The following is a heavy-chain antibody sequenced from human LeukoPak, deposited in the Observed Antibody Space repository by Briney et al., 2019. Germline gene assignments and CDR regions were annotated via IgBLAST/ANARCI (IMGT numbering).Heavy chain of an antibody. CDR3: AKDLGGGSGWSEYFQH. D-gene: IGHD6-19*01. V-gene: IGHV3-23*01. J-gene: IGHJ1*01. CDR1: GFTFSSYA. Sequence: GGSLRLSCAASGFTFSSYAMSWVRQAPGKGLEWVSAISGSGGSTYYADSVKGRFTISRDNSKNTLYLQMNSLRAEDTAVYYCAKDLGGGSGWSEYFQHWGQGTLVTVSS. CDR2: ISGSGGST.